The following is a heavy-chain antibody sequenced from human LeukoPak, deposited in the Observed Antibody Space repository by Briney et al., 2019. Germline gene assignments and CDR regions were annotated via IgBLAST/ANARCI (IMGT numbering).Heavy chain of an antibody. CDR1: GFTFSSYA. V-gene: IGHV3-23*01. Sequence: GGSLRLSCAASGFTFSSYAMSWVRQVPGKGLEWVSAISGSGGSTYYADSVKGRFTISRDNSKNTLYLQMNSLRAEDTAVYYCAKVAPDTAMAYNWFDPWGQGTLVTVSS. CDR3: AKVAPDTAMAYNWFDP. CDR2: ISGSGGST. D-gene: IGHD5-18*01. J-gene: IGHJ5*02.